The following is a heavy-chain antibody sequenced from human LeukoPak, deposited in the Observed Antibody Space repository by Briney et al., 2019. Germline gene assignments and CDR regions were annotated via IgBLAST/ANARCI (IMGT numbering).Heavy chain of an antibody. Sequence: GGSLRLSCAASGFIFSSYGMHWVRQAPGKGMEWVTYIGHDGSKKYYADSVKGRFTISRDSSKKTLYLQMNSLRTEDTAVYYCARDLMIAYYNRSPDYWGQRTLVTVSS. CDR1: GFIFSSYG. V-gene: IGHV3-30*02. CDR2: IGHDGSKK. J-gene: IGHJ4*02. CDR3: ARDLMIAYYNRSPDY. D-gene: IGHD2-21*01.